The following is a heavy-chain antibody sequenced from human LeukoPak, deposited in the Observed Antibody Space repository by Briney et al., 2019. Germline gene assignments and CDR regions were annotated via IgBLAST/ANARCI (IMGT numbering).Heavy chain of an antibody. D-gene: IGHD3-3*01. Sequence: SETLSLTCTVSGGSISSSYYYWGWIRQPPGKGLEWIGSIYSSGSTYYNPSLKSRVTISVDTSKNQFSLELTSVTAADTAMYYCQSRFLEWLLDYWGQGTLVTVSS. CDR1: GGSISSSYYY. J-gene: IGHJ4*02. V-gene: IGHV4-39*01. CDR3: QSRFLEWLLDY. CDR2: IYSSGST.